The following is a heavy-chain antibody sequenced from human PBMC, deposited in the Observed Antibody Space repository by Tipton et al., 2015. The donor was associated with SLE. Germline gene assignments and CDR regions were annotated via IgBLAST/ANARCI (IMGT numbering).Heavy chain of an antibody. Sequence: TLSLTCAVYGGSFSGYYWSWIRRPPGKGLEWIGEINHSGSTNYNPSLKSRVTISVDRSKKQFSLKLSSVTAADTAVYYCARAPSPNDERYYGIDVWGQGTTVTVSS. CDR1: GGSFSGYY. CDR3: ARAPSPNDERYYGIDV. CDR2: INHSGST. V-gene: IGHV4-34*01. D-gene: IGHD1-1*01. J-gene: IGHJ6*02.